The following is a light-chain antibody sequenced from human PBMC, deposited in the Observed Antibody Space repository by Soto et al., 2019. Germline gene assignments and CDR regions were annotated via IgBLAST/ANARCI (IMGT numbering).Light chain of an antibody. CDR1: SGHSNYA. CDR3: QTWGTGAWV. CDR2: LNSDGSH. V-gene: IGLV4-69*01. Sequence: QAVVTQSPSASASLGASVKLTCTLSSGHSNYAIAWYQQQPEKGPRYLMNLNSDGSHSKGDGIPDRFSGSSSGAEHYLTISSLQSEDEADYYCQTWGTGAWVFGGGTKVTVL. J-gene: IGLJ3*02.